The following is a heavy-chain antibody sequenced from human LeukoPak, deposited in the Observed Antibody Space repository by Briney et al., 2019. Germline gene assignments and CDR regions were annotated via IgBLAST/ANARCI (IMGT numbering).Heavy chain of an antibody. Sequence: ASVKVSCKASGYTFTSYGISWVRQAPGQGLEWMGWISAYNGNTNYAQKLQGRVTMTTDTSTSTAYMELRSLRSDDTAVYYCARVMHDILTGYYLDYWGQGTLVTVSS. J-gene: IGHJ4*02. CDR3: ARVMHDILTGYYLDY. V-gene: IGHV1-18*01. CDR2: ISAYNGNT. D-gene: IGHD3-9*01. CDR1: GYTFTSYG.